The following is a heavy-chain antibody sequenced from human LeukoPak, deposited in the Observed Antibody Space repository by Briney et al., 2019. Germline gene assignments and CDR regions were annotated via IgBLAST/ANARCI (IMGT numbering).Heavy chain of an antibody. CDR3: ARAKGVRYSSSSGQPRRYYFDY. CDR2: INHSGST. Sequence: MSSETLSLTCAVYGGSFSGYYWSWIRQPPGKGLEWIGEINHSGSTNYNPSLKSRVTISVDTSKNQFSLKLSSVTAADTAVYYCARAKGVRYSSSSGQPRRYYFDYWGQGTLVTVSS. J-gene: IGHJ4*02. D-gene: IGHD6-6*01. V-gene: IGHV4-34*01. CDR1: GGSFSGYY.